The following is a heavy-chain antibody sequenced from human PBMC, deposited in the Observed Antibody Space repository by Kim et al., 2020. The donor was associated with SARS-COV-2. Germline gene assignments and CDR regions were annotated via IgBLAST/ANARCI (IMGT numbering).Heavy chain of an antibody. D-gene: IGHD2-2*01. V-gene: IGHV4-4*06. Sequence: LKSRVTMSVDTSKNQFSLKLSSVTAADTAVYYCARDPGYCSSTSCYGIDYWGQGTLVTVSS. J-gene: IGHJ4*02. CDR3: ARDPGYCSSTSCYGIDY.